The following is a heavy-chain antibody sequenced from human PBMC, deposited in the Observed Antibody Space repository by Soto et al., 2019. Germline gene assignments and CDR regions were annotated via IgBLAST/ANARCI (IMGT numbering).Heavy chain of an antibody. CDR1: GGSISSGNYS. Sequence: PSETLSLTCTVSGGSISSGNYSWSWIRQPPGKGLEWIGFISYGGSTYYSASLKSRFTISVDTSKNQFSLNLSFVTAADTAVYYCATMGTPATGLYYFDYWGQGTLVTVSS. CDR2: ISYGGST. V-gene: IGHV4-30-4*01. J-gene: IGHJ4*02. D-gene: IGHD1-7*01. CDR3: ATMGTPATGLYYFDY.